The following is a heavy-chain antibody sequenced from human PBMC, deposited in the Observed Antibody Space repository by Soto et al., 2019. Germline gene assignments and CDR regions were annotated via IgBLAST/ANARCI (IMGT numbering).Heavy chain of an antibody. Sequence: QVQLEQSGAEVKKPGSSVKVSCKASGDTFNSYTFSWVRQAPGQGLEWMGRFIPILDIANYAQKFQGRVTITADKSTSTVYMELSSLRSEGAAVYYWARDPGGVGYYYGMDVWGQGTTVTVSS. V-gene: IGHV1-69*08. CDR1: GDTFNSYT. J-gene: IGHJ6*02. D-gene: IGHD3-16*01. CDR3: ARDPGGVGYYYGMDV. CDR2: FIPILDIA.